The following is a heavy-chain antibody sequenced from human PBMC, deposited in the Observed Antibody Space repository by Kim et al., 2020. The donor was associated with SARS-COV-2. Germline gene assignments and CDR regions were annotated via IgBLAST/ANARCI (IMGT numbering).Heavy chain of an antibody. V-gene: IGHV5-10-1*01. J-gene: IGHJ5*02. CDR2: IDPSDSYT. CDR3: ARHWSRQQLVGGDWFDP. CDR1: GYSFTSYW. D-gene: IGHD6-13*01. Sequence: GESLKISCKGSGYSFTSYWISWVRQMPGKGLEWMGRIDPSDSYTNYSPSFQGHVTISADKSISTAYLQWSSLKASDTAMYYCARHWSRQQLVGGDWFDPWGQGTLVTVSS.